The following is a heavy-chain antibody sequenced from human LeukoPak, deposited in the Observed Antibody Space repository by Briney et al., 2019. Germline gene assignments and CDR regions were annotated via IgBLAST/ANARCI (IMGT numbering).Heavy chain of an antibody. D-gene: IGHD3-10*01. V-gene: IGHV3-23*01. Sequence: GGSLRLSCAASGFTFSSYGMSWVRQAPGMGLKWVSAISGSGGSTYYADSVKGRFTISRDNSKNTLYLQMNSLRAEDTAVYYCAKGTYGSGSYYTFDYWGQGTLVTVSS. CDR1: GFTFSSYG. J-gene: IGHJ4*02. CDR3: AKGTYGSGSYYTFDY. CDR2: ISGSGGST.